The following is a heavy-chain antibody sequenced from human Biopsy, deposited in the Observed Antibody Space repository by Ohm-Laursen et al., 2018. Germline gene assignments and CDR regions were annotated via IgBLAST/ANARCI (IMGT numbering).Heavy chain of an antibody. Sequence: GTLSLTCTVSGDSISSYYWSWIRQPPGKGLQWIGYVYYTGSTDYNPSLQSQVTISVDTSKNHFSLRLRSVTPADTAIYYCARDRGYYSDRTVPGYLDLWGRGTLVTVSS. CDR2: VYYTGST. CDR1: GDSISSYY. J-gene: IGHJ2*01. V-gene: IGHV4-59*01. CDR3: ARDRGYYSDRTVPGYLDL. D-gene: IGHD3-22*01.